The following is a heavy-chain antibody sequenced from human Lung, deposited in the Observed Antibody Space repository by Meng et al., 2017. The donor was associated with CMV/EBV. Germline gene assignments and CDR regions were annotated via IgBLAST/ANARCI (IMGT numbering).Heavy chain of an antibody. J-gene: IGHJ4*02. D-gene: IGHD2-15*01. Sequence: CTVSGGSISSYYWSWIRQPPGKGLEWIGYIYYSGSTNYNPSLKSRVTISVVTSKNQFSLKLSSVTAADTAVYYCARAPRYCSGGSCNSEWGFYDXGQGXLVTVSS. CDR3: ARAPRYCSGGSCNSEWGFYD. V-gene: IGHV4-59*01. CDR1: GGSISSYY. CDR2: IYYSGST.